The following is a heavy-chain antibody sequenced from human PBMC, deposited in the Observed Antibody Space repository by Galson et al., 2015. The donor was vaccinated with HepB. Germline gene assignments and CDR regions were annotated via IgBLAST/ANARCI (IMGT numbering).Heavy chain of an antibody. CDR1: GFSVSSNY. D-gene: IGHD2/OR15-2a*01. CDR3: AKNMAGPPRNFFEF. Sequence: SLRLSCAASGFSVSSNYMSWVRQAPGKGLEWVSVLYSDGSPYYADSVKGRFTTSRDSSKNTLYLQMNGLRVDDTAVYFCAKNMAGPPRNFFEFWGQGALVTVSS. CDR2: LYSDGSP. J-gene: IGHJ4*02. V-gene: IGHV3-53*01.